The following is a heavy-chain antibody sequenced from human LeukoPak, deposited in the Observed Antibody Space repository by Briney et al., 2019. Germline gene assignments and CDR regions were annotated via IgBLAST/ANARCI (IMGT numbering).Heavy chain of an antibody. CDR1: GYTFTGYY. V-gene: IGHV1-2*02. CDR3: ARSGKELRYFDWLFRYWYFDL. CDR2: INPNSGGT. Sequence: ASVKVSCKASGYTFTGYYMHWVRQAPGQGLEWMGWINPNSGGTNYAQKFQGRVTMTRDTSISTAYMELSRLRSDDTAVYYCARSGKELRYFDWLFRYWYFDLWGRGTLVTVSS. D-gene: IGHD3-9*01. J-gene: IGHJ2*01.